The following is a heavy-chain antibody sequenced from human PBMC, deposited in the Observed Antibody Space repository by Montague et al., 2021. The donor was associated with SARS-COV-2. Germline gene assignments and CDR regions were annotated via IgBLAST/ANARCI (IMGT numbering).Heavy chain of an antibody. V-gene: IGHV4-39*01. CDR3: ARGSGSGGYLAY. J-gene: IGHJ4*02. CDR1: GGSISSSSYY. Sequence: SETLSLTCTVSGGSISSSSYYWGWIRQPPGKGLEWIGSIYYSGSTYYNPSLKSRVTISVDTSKNQFSLKLGSVTAADTAVYYCARGSGSGGYLAYWGQGTLVTVSS. D-gene: IGHD3-10*01. CDR2: IYYSGST.